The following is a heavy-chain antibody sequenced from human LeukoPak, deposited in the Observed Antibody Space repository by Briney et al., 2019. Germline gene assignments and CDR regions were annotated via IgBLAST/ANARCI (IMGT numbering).Heavy chain of an antibody. CDR2: ISGSGGST. CDR1: GFTFSSYA. CDR3: AKGRGGDSSGYYLDFDY. D-gene: IGHD3-22*01. J-gene: IGHJ4*02. Sequence: GGSLRLSCAASGFTFSSYAMSWVRQAPGKGLEWVSAISGSGGSTYYADSVKGRFTISRDNSKNTLYLQMNSLRAEDTAVYYCAKGRGGDSSGYYLDFDYWGQGTLVTVSS. V-gene: IGHV3-23*01.